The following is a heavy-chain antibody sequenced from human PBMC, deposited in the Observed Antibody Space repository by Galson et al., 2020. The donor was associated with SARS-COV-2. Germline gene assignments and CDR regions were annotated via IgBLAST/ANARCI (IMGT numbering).Heavy chain of an antibody. CDR3: ARIVSSSWSSFDY. CDR2: IYYSGST. V-gene: IGHV4-30-4*07. Sequence: SETLSLTCAVSGGSISSGGYSGSWIRQPPGKGLEWIGYIYYSGSTYYNPSLKSRVTISVDTSKNQFSLKLSSVTAADTAVYYCARIVSSSWSSFDYWGQGTLVTVSS. J-gene: IGHJ4*02. D-gene: IGHD6-13*01. CDR1: GGSISSGGYS.